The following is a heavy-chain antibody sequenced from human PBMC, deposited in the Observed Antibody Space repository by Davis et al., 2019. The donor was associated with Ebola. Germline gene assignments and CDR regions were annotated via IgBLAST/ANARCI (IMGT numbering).Heavy chain of an antibody. Sequence: MPSETLSLTCTVSGGSISSGDYYWSWIRQPPGKGLEWIGYIYYSGSTYYNPSLKSRVTISVDTSKNQFSLKLSSVTAADTAVYYCARGGYDGIIEKINWFDPWGQGTLVTVSS. CDR1: GGSISSGDYY. CDR3: ARGGYDGIIEKINWFDP. D-gene: IGHD5-12*01. V-gene: IGHV4-30-4*01. J-gene: IGHJ5*02. CDR2: IYYSGST.